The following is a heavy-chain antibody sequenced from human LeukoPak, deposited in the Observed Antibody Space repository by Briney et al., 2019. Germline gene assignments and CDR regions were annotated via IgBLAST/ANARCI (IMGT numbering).Heavy chain of an antibody. D-gene: IGHD4-17*01. Sequence: SETLSLTCTVSGASISPHYWTWVRQAPGRGLEWIGYVYYNGLTSYNASLRSRLILSVDTARNQVSLKLTSVTAADTAVYYCTRERSTVTFDYWGQGTLVTVSS. CDR2: VYYNGLT. J-gene: IGHJ4*02. V-gene: IGHV4-59*11. CDR3: TRERSTVTFDY. CDR1: GASISPHY.